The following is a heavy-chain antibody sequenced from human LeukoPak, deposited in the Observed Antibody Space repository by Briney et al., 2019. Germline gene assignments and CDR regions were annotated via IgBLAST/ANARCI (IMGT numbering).Heavy chain of an antibody. CDR2: IIPILDLA. Sequence: GASVKVSCKASGGTFSSYAISWVRQAPGHGLEWMGRIIPILDLAHYAQKFQGRVTITADKSTSTAYMELSSLRSEDTAVYYCARGIGAAAGTADYWGQGTLVTVSS. V-gene: IGHV1-69*04. CDR3: ARGIGAAAGTADY. D-gene: IGHD6-13*01. J-gene: IGHJ4*02. CDR1: GGTFSSYA.